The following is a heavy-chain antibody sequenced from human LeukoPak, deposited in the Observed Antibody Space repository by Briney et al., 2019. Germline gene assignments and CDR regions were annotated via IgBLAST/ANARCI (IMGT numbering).Heavy chain of an antibody. CDR2: ISSSSSYI. D-gene: IGHD6-13*01. V-gene: IGHV3-21*01. J-gene: IGHJ4*02. CDR3: ARDSIAAAGTPDY. Sequence: PSETLSLTCTVSGGSISSSSYYWGWIRQPPGKGLEWVSSISSSSSYIYYADSVKGRFTISRDNAKNSLYLQMNSLRAEDTAVYYCARDSIAAAGTPDYWGQGTLVTVSS. CDR1: GGSISSSS.